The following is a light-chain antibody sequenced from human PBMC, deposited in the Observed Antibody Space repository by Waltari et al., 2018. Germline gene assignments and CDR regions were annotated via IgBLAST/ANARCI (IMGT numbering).Light chain of an antibody. V-gene: IGLV2-8*01. CDR1: ISPVGGHNY. CDR2: EVS. CDR3: SSYAGGNNLV. Sequence: QSALTQPPSASGSPGQSVAISCTGTISPVGGHNYVSWYQQHPGKAPKVMIYEVSKRSSGVPDRFSGSKSGNTASLTVSGLQADDEADYYCSSYAGGNNLVFGGGTKLTVL. J-gene: IGLJ3*02.